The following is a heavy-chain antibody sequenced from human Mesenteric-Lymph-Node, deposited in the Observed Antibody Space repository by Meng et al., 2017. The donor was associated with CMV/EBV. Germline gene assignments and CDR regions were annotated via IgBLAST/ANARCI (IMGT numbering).Heavy chain of an antibody. CDR3: ARGFGWRGFLEWLGYYYGMDV. J-gene: IGHJ6*02. CDR1: GGSISSSSYY. D-gene: IGHD3-3*01. Sequence: SETLSLTCTVSGGSISSSSYYWGWIRQPPGKGLEWIGSISYSGSTYYNPSLKSRVTMSVDTSKNQFSLKLSSVTAADTAVYYCARGFGWRGFLEWLGYYYGMDVWGQGTTVTVSS. CDR2: ISYSGST. V-gene: IGHV4-39*01.